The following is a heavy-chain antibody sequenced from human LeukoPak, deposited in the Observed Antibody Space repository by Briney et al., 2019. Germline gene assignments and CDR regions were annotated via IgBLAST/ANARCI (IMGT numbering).Heavy chain of an antibody. Sequence: GRSLRLSCAASGFTFSSYTMHWVRQAPGKGLEWVAVISYEGSNENYADSVKGRFTISRDNSKNSLYLQMNSLRDEDTAVYYCAREVPTGTDYFDYWGQGTLVTVSS. J-gene: IGHJ4*02. CDR2: ISYEGSNE. V-gene: IGHV3-30-3*01. CDR3: AREVPTGTDYFDY. CDR1: GFTFSSYT. D-gene: IGHD3-10*01.